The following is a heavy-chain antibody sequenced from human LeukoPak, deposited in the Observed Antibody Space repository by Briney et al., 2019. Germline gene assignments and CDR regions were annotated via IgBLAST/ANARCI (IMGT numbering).Heavy chain of an antibody. CDR3: ARDIPEGGEIN. D-gene: IGHD3-10*01. CDR2: IYYSGST. Sequence: SETLSLTCTVSGGSISSSNYYWGWIRQPPGKGLEWIGNIYYSGSTYNNPSLKSRVTISVDTSKNQFSLKLSSVTAADTAVYYCARDIPEGGEINWGQGTLVTVSS. V-gene: IGHV4-39*07. J-gene: IGHJ4*02. CDR1: GGSISSSNYY.